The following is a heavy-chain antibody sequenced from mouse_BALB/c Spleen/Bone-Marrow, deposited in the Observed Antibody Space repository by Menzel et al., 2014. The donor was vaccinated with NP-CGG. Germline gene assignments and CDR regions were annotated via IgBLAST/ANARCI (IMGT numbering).Heavy chain of an antibody. J-gene: IGHJ4*01. CDR1: GFSLTSYG. D-gene: IGHD2-10*02. Sequence: QVQLQQSGPGLVAPSQSLSITCTVSGFSLTSYGVSWVRQPPGKGLEWLGVIWGDGSTNYHSALISRLSISKDNSMSHFFFKLSSQQTDDTATYQCAKGEYGKRYYVMDYWGQGTSVTVSS. CDR3: AKGEYGKRYYVMDY. CDR2: IWGDGST. V-gene: IGHV2-3*01.